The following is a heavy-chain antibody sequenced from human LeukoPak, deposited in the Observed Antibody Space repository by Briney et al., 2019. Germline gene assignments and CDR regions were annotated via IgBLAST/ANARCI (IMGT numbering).Heavy chain of an antibody. J-gene: IGHJ5*02. V-gene: IGHV4-34*01. CDR1: GGSFSGYY. Sequence: SETLSLTCAVYGGSFSGYYWSWIRQPPGKGLEWIGEINHSGSTNYNPPLKSRVTISVDTSKNQFSLKLSSVTAADTAVYYCARGSIVGATKWFDPWGQGTLVTVSS. CDR2: INHSGST. D-gene: IGHD1-26*01. CDR3: ARGSIVGATKWFDP.